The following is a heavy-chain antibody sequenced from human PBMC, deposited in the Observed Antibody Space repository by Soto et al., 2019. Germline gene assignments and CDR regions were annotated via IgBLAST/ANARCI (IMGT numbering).Heavy chain of an antibody. CDR3: ARQKNRGVWLFDF. CDR2: LSSDVNYK. CDR1: GFTFSSYA. D-gene: IGHD5-12*01. Sequence: QVQLVESGGGVVQPGKSLRLSCAASGFTFSSYALHWVRQAPGKGLDWVAVLSSDVNYKYYADSVKGRFTISRDNSKNTLYLQMNSLRAEDTAVYYCARQKNRGVWLFDFWGQGTLVTVSS. V-gene: IGHV3-30-3*01. J-gene: IGHJ4*02.